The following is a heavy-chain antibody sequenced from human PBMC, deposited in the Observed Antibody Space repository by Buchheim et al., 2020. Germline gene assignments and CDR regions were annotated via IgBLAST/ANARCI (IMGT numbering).Heavy chain of an antibody. D-gene: IGHD6-19*01. CDR2: VGSGHHT. J-gene: IGHJ4*02. Sequence: DVQLVESGGGLVMPGGSLTLSCVTSGFSFSPFGMTWVRQAPGKGLEWVATVGSGHHTFYADLVEGRFTVFRDNARSSVYLQLNSLRAEDTAVYFCARDFSGWSRDYWGQGTL. V-gene: IGHV3-21*01. CDR3: ARDFSGWSRDY. CDR1: GFSFSPFG.